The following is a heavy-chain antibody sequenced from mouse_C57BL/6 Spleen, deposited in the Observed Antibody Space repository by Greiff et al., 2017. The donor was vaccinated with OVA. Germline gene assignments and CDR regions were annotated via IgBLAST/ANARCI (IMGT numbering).Heavy chain of an antibody. CDR3: ARSTVVHWYFDV. Sequence: QVQLQQSGTELVKPGASVKLSCKASGYTFTSYWMHWVKQRPGQGLEWIGNINPSNGGTNYNEKFQSKATLTVDKSSSTAYMQLSSLTSEDSAVYYCARSTVVHWYFDVWGTGTTVTVSS. CDR1: GYTFTSYW. V-gene: IGHV1-53*01. CDR2: INPSNGGT. D-gene: IGHD1-1*01. J-gene: IGHJ1*03.